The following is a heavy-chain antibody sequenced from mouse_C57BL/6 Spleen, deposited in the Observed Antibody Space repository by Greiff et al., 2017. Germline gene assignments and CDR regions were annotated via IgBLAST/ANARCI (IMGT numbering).Heavy chain of an antibody. CDR1: GFSLTSYG. D-gene: IGHD1-1*01. CDR3: ARQGYGSHDYAMDY. CDR2: IWSDGST. V-gene: IGHV2-6-1*01. J-gene: IGHJ4*01. Sequence: VKLMESGPGLVAPSQTLSITCTASGFSLTSYGVHWVRQPPGKGLEWLVVIWSDGSTTYNSALKSRLSISKDNSKSQVFLKMNSLQTDDTAMYYCARQGYGSHDYAMDYWGQGTSVTVSS.